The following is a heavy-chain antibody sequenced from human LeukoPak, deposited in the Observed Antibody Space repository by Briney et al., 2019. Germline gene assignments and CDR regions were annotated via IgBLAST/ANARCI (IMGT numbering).Heavy chain of an antibody. CDR3: ARGVVPAAYNNWFDP. CDR2: MNPNSGNT. D-gene: IGHD2-2*01. CDR1: GYTFTSYD. J-gene: IGHJ5*02. Sequence: GASVKVSCKASGYTFTSYDINWVRQATEQGLEWMGWMNPNSGNTGYAQKFQGRVTMTRNTSISTAYMELSSLRSEDTAVYYCARGVVPAAYNNWFDPWGQGTLVTVSS. V-gene: IGHV1-8*01.